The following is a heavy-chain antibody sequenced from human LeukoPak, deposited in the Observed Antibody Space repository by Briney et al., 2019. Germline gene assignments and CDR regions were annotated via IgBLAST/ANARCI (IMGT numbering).Heavy chain of an antibody. Sequence: ASVKVSCKASGGTFSSYAISWVRQAPGQGLEWMGRIIPILGIANYAQKFQGSVTITADKSTSTAYMELSSLRSEDTAVYYCAIRPSGSLDYWGQGTLVTVSS. CDR3: AIRPSGSLDY. D-gene: IGHD3-10*01. CDR2: IIPILGIA. V-gene: IGHV1-69*04. CDR1: GGTFSSYA. J-gene: IGHJ4*02.